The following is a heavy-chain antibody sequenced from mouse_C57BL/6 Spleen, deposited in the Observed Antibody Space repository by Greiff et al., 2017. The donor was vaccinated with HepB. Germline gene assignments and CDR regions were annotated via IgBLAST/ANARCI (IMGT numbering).Heavy chain of an antibody. D-gene: IGHD1-1*01. Sequence: VQLQQSGAELVKPGASVKLSCTASGFNIKDYYMHWVKQRTEQGLEWIGRIDPEDGETKYVPKFQGKATITADTSSNTAYLQLSSLTSEDTAVYYCARGYYGSSQYFDVWGTGTTVTVSS. V-gene: IGHV14-2*01. CDR2: IDPEDGET. J-gene: IGHJ1*03. CDR3: ARGYYGSSQYFDV. CDR1: GFNIKDYY.